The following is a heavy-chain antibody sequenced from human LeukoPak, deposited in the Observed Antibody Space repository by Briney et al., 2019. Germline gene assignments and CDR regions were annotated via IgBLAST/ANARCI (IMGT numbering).Heavy chain of an antibody. Sequence: GRSLRLSCAASGFTFSSYGMHWVRQAPGKGLEWVAVISYDGSNKYYADSVKGRFTISRDNSKNTLYLQMNSLRAEDTAVYYCAKDRPLMFDPWGQGTLVTVSS. CDR2: ISYDGSNK. CDR3: AKDRPLMFDP. CDR1: GFTFSSYG. J-gene: IGHJ5*02. V-gene: IGHV3-30*18. D-gene: IGHD2-8*01.